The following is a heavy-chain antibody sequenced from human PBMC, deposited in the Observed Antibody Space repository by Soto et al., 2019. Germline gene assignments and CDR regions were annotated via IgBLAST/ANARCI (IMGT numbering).Heavy chain of an antibody. Sequence: GWSLRLSGATSGFTFRIFWISWFRQAPGTGLESVANINQHGSEKYYVESVRGLFTLSRENAKNSLYLQISGLRAEDSAVYFCAREGGPVGLDICGRGTVV. CDR1: GFTFRIFW. V-gene: IGHV3-7*03. J-gene: IGHJ3*02. D-gene: IGHD2-15*01. CDR3: AREGGPVGLDI. CDR2: INQHGSEK.